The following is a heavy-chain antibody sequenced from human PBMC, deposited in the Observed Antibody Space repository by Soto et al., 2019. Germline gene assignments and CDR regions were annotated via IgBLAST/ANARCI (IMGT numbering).Heavy chain of an antibody. CDR1: GYTLTEIS. CDR2: LDPEDGET. D-gene: IGHD5-18*01. V-gene: IGHV1-24*01. Sequence: ASVKVSCKISGYTLTEISMHWVRQPPGKGLEWMGGLDPEDGETIYAQNFQGRVTVTEDTSTDTAYMELSSLRSEDTAVYHCASSAMATDRGSYFDYWGQGTLVTVSS. CDR3: ASSAMATDRGSYFDY. J-gene: IGHJ4*02.